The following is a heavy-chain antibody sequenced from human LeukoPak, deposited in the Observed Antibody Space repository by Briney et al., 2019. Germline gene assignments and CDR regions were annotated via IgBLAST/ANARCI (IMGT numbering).Heavy chain of an antibody. D-gene: IGHD1-26*01. CDR2: IYYSGST. V-gene: IGHV4-4*02. J-gene: IGHJ4*02. CDR3: ARRDSGSYYFY. CDR1: GFTFSSNW. Sequence: PGGSLRLSCAASGFTFSSNWMSWVRQAPGKGLEWIGSIYYSGSTYYNPSLKSRVTISVDTSKNQFSLKLSSVTAADTAVYYCARRDSGSYYFYWGQGTLVTVSS.